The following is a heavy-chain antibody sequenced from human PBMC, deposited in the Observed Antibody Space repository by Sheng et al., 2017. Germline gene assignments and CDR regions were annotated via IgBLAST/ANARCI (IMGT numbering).Heavy chain of an antibody. CDR3: ARGAQNWFDP. Sequence: QVQLQQWGAGLLKPSETLSLTCAVYGGSFSGYYWSWIRQPPGKGLEWIGEINHSGSTNYNPSLKSRVTISVDTSKNQFSLKLSSVTAADTAVYYCARGAQNWFDPWGQGTLVTVSS. CDR2: INHSGST. V-gene: IGHV4-34*01. J-gene: IGHJ5*02. CDR1: GGSFSGYY.